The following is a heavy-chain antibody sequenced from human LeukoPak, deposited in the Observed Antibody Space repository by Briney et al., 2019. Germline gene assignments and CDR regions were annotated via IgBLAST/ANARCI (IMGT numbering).Heavy chain of an antibody. J-gene: IGHJ6*02. CDR3: ARDLYYYGSGSFGKYYYYGMDV. CDR1: GFTFSSYW. D-gene: IGHD3-10*01. V-gene: IGHV3-7*01. CDR2: IKEDGSEK. Sequence: EGSLRLSCAGSGFTFSSYWMSWVRQAPGKGLEWVANIKEDGSEKYYVDSVKGRFTISRDNSKNTLYLQMNSLRAEDTAVYYCARDLYYYGSGSFGKYYYYGMDVWGQGTTVTVSS.